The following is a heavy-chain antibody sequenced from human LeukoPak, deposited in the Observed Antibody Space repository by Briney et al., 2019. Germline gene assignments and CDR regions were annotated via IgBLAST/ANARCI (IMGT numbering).Heavy chain of an antibody. V-gene: IGHV4-34*01. CDR3: AIHIVVVPAAKKKNWFDP. CDR1: GGSFSGYY. J-gene: IGHJ5*02. CDR2: INHSGST. Sequence: SETLSLTCAVYGGSFSGYYWSWIRQPPGKGLEWIGEINHSGSTNYNPSLKSRVTISVDTYKNQFSLKLSSVTAADTAVYYCAIHIVVVPAAKKKNWFDPWGQGTLVTVSS. D-gene: IGHD2-2*01.